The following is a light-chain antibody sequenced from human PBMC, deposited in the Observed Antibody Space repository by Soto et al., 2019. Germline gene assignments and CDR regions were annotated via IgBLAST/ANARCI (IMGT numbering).Light chain of an antibody. J-gene: IGKJ5*01. CDR2: GAS. Sequence: EIVLTQSPDTLSLSPGERATLSCRASQTVSGTYLAWYQQKPGQASRLLIYGASSRATGIPDRFSGSGSGTDFTLTISRLEPEDFAVYYCQQYGSSPATFGQGTRREIK. CDR3: QQYGSSPAT. V-gene: IGKV3-20*01. CDR1: QTVSGTY.